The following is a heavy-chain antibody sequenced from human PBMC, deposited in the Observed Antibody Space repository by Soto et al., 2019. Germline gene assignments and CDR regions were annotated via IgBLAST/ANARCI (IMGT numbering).Heavy chain of an antibody. CDR3: ARDRIPIFGVVTAKDY. J-gene: IGHJ4*02. V-gene: IGHV3-33*01. Sequence: GGSLRLSCAASGFTFSSYGMHWVRQAPGKGLEWVAVIWYDGSNKYYADSVKGRFTISRDNSKNTLYLQMNSLRAEDTAVYYCARDRIPIFGVVTAKDYWGQGTLVTVSS. D-gene: IGHD3-3*01. CDR2: IWYDGSNK. CDR1: GFTFSSYG.